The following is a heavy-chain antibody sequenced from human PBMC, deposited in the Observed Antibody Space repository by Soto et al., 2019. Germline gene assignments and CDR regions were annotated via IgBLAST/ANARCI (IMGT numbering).Heavy chain of an antibody. CDR3: ARDIVVVPAAMVGGDY. D-gene: IGHD2-2*01. CDR1: GYTFTSYA. CDR2: INAGNGNT. V-gene: IGHV1-3*01. Sequence: ASVKVSCKASGYTFTSYAMHWVRQAPGQRLEWMGWINAGNGNTKYSQKFQGRVTITRDTSASTAYMELSSLRSEDTAVYYCARDIVVVPAAMVGGDYWGQGTLVTVSS. J-gene: IGHJ4*02.